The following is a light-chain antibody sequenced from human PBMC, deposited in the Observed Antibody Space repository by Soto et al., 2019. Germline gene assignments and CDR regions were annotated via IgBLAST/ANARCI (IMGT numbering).Light chain of an antibody. CDR2: EVN. CDR1: SSDVGGYKY. Sequence: QSVLTQPASVSGSPGQSITVSCTGTSSDVGGYKYVSWYQHHPGRAPKLMIYEVNNRPSGVSHRFSGSKSGNTASLTISGLQPEDEADYYRSSYTTSSTLVFGTGTKVTVL. CDR3: SSYTTSSTLV. V-gene: IGLV2-14*01. J-gene: IGLJ1*01.